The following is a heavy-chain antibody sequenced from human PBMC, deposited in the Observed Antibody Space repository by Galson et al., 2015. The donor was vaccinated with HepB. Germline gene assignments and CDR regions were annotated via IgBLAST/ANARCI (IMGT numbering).Heavy chain of an antibody. J-gene: IGHJ4*02. Sequence: SLRLSCAASGFTFSNYAMAWVRQAPGKGLEWVSSLSGGGANTYYADSVKGRFTILRDNSKDTVYLQMNSLRVDDTAIYYCAKPRYYHDTSGYSPGDHWGQGILVAVSS. CDR2: LSGGGANT. V-gene: IGHV3-23*01. CDR1: GFTFSNYA. CDR3: AKPRYYHDTSGYSPGDH. D-gene: IGHD3-22*01.